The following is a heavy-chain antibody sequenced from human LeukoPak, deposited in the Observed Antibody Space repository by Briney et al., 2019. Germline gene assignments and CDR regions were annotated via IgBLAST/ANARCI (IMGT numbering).Heavy chain of an antibody. Sequence: SVKVSCKASGGTFSSYAISWVRQAPGQGLEWMGGIIPIFGTANYAQKFQGRVTITTDESTSTAYMELSSLRSEDTAVYYCARENQLLMEWFDPWGQGTLVTVSS. CDR1: GGTFSSYA. V-gene: IGHV1-69*05. CDR2: IIPIFGTA. D-gene: IGHD2-2*01. CDR3: ARENQLLMEWFDP. J-gene: IGHJ5*02.